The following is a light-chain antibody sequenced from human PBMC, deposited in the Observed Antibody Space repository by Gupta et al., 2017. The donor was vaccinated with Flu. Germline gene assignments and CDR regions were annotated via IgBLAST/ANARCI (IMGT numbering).Light chain of an antibody. J-gene: IGKJ2*03. CDR2: GAS. V-gene: IGKV3-20*01. CDR3: QQYGSSYS. CDR1: QSVSSSY. Sequence: IRLTQSPRTLLLSPGERATITCRASQSVSSSYLGWYQNKPSPAHKLLIYGASSTITVIPDRFSGSGSGTDFPLTISRLEPEDVAVYYCQQYGSSYSFGQGTKLEIK.